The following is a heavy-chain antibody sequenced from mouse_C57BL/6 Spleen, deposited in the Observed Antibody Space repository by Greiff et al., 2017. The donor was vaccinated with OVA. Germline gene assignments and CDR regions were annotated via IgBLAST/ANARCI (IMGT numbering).Heavy chain of an antibody. CDR1: GFSFNTYA. CDR2: IRSKSNNYAT. Sequence: GGGLVQPKGSLKLSCAASGFSFNTYAMNWVRQAPGKGLEWVARIRSKSNNYATYYADSVKDRFTISSDDSESMLYLQMNNLKTEDTAMYYCVRLSLDGYFPFAYWGQGTLVTVSA. CDR3: VRLSLDGYFPFAY. V-gene: IGHV10-1*01. D-gene: IGHD2-3*01. J-gene: IGHJ3*01.